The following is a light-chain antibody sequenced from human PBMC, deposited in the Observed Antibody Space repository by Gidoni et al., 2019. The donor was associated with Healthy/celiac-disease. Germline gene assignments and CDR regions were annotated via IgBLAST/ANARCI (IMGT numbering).Light chain of an antibody. CDR1: SSNIGNNY. Sequence: QSVLTQPPSGSAAPGQKVTISCSGSSSNIGNNYVSLSQQLPGTAPKLLISDNNKRPYGLPDRFSGSKSGTSATLGITVLQTGDEADYYCGTWDSSLSAVFGGGTQLTVL. V-gene: IGLV1-51*01. CDR3: GTWDSSLSAV. CDR2: DNN. J-gene: IGLJ3*02.